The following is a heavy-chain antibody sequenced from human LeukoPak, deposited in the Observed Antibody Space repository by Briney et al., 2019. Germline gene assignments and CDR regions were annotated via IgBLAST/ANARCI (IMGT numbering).Heavy chain of an antibody. CDR1: GGSISNNFF. J-gene: IGHJ4*02. CDR3: ARLKLDCTSAACHTGYFDY. V-gene: IGHV4-30-4*08. D-gene: IGHD2-2*02. CDR2: IHHSGKT. Sequence: SETLSLTCTVSGGSISNNFFWSWIRQPPGKGLDWIGYIHHSGKTYFHPSHKSRVTISVDMSKNQFSLKLSPVTAADTAVYYCARLKLDCTSAACHTGYFDYWGQGTLVTASS.